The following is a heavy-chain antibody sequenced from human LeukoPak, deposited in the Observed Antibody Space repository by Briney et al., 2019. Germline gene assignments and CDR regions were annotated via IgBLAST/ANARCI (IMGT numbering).Heavy chain of an antibody. J-gene: IGHJ4*02. V-gene: IGHV1-18*01. CDR3: ARVAAAGIVDY. D-gene: IGHD6-13*01. Sequence: ASVKVSCKASGHTFTSYGISWVRQAPGQGLEWMGWISAYNGNTNYAQKLQGRVTMTTDTSTSTAYMELRSLRSDDTAAYYCARVAAAGIVDYWGQGTLVTVSS. CDR1: GHTFTSYG. CDR2: ISAYNGNT.